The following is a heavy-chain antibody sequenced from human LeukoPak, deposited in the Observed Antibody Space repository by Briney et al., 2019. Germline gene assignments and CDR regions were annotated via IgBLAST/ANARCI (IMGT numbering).Heavy chain of an antibody. Sequence: GGSLRLSCAASGFTVSSNYMSWVRQAPGKGLEWVSVIYSGGSTYYADSVKGRFTISRDNSKNTLYLQMNSLRAEDTAVYYCARGPYGDYEEDAFDIWGQGTMVTVSS. D-gene: IGHD4-17*01. CDR2: IYSGGST. CDR1: GFTVSSNY. V-gene: IGHV3-66*01. CDR3: ARGPYGDYEEDAFDI. J-gene: IGHJ3*02.